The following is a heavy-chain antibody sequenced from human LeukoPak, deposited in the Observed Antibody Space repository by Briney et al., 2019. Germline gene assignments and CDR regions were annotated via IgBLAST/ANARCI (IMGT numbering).Heavy chain of an antibody. CDR2: IYHSGST. D-gene: IGHD1-26*01. CDR1: GGSISSGGYS. V-gene: IGHV4-30-2*01. CDR3: ARGVSGSYFDY. J-gene: IGHJ4*02. Sequence: PSETLSLTCAVSGGSISSGGYSWSWIRQPPGTGLEWIGYIYHSGSTYYNPSLKSRVTISVDRSKNQFSLKLSSVTAADTAVYYCARGVSGSYFDYWGQGTLVTVSS.